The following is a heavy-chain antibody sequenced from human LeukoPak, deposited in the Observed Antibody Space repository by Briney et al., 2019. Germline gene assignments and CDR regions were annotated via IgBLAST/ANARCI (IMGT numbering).Heavy chain of an antibody. CDR2: ISGSGGST. V-gene: IGHV3-23*01. Sequence: PSETLSLTCTVSGYSISSGSYWSWVRQAPGKGLEWVSGISGSGGSTYYADSVKGRFTISRDNSKNTLYLQMNSLRAEDTAVYYCARDFGYGDYGADYWGQGTLVTVSS. D-gene: IGHD4-17*01. J-gene: IGHJ4*02. CDR1: GYSISSGS. CDR3: ARDFGYGDYGADY.